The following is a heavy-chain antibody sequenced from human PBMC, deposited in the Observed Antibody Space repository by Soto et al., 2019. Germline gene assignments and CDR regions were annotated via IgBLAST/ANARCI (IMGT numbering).Heavy chain of an antibody. V-gene: IGHV3-11*01. CDR2: ISSSSSTI. CDR3: ARRYSSTYYYYYYMDV. CDR1: GFTFSDYY. J-gene: IGHJ6*03. D-gene: IGHD6-13*01. Sequence: GSLRLSCAASGFTFSDYYMSWIRQAPGKGLEWVSYISSSSSTIYYADSVKGRFTISRDNAKNSLYLQMNSLRAEDTAVYYCARRYSSTYYYYYYMDVWGKGTTVTVSS.